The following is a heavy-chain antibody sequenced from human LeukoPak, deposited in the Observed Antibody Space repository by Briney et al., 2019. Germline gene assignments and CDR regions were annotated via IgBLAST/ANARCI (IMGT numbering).Heavy chain of an antibody. CDR1: GLTFSSYW. CDR3: ARDRTSSGWLRDLDH. J-gene: IGHJ4*02. Sequence: GGSLRLSCAASGLTFSSYWMSWVRQAPGKGLEWVSNIKQDGSEKYYVDSVKGRFTISRDNAKNSLYLQMNSLRAEDTAVYYCARDRTSSGWLRDLDHWGQGTLVTVSS. CDR2: IKQDGSEK. V-gene: IGHV3-7*01. D-gene: IGHD6-19*01.